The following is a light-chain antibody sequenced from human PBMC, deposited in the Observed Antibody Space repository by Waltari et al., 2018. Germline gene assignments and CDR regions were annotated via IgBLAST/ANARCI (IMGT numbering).Light chain of an antibody. V-gene: IGKV3-20*01. CDR3: QQYGRSPPYT. CDR2: GAS. Sequence: EIVLTQSPGTLSLSPGERATLSCRASQSVSSSYVAWYQQKPGQAPRPLIYGASSRATGIPDRFSGSGSGTDFTLTISRLEPEDFAVYYCQQYGRSPPYTFGQGTKLEIK. CDR1: QSVSSSY. J-gene: IGKJ2*01.